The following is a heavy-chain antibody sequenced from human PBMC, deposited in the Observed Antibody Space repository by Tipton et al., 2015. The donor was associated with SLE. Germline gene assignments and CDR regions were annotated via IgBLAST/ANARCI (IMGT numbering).Heavy chain of an antibody. D-gene: IGHD5-18*01. CDR3: ARGMRYSYGPGYYFDY. Sequence: LRLSCAVSGYSISSGYYWGWIRQPPGKGLEWIGSIYHSGSTYYNPSLKSRVTISVDTSKNQFSLKLSSVTAADTAVYYCARGMRYSYGPGYYFDYWGQGTLVTVSS. CDR2: IYHSGST. CDR1: GYSISSGYY. V-gene: IGHV4-38-2*01. J-gene: IGHJ4*02.